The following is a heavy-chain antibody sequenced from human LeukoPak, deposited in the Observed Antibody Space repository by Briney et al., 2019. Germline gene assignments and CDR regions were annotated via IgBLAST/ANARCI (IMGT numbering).Heavy chain of an antibody. Sequence: GGSLRLSCAASGFTFSSYSMNWVRQAPGKGLEWVSSISSSSSYIYYADSVKGRFTISRDNAKSSLYLQMNSLRAEDTAVYYCARGPYQLLPFDYWGQGTLVTVSS. D-gene: IGHD2-2*01. V-gene: IGHV3-21*01. CDR1: GFTFSSYS. CDR3: ARGPYQLLPFDY. CDR2: ISSSSSYI. J-gene: IGHJ4*02.